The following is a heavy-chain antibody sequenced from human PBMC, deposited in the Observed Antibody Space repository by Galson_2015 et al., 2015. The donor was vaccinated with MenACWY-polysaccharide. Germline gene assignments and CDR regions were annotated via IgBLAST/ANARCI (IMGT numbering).Heavy chain of an antibody. D-gene: IGHD4-17*01. V-gene: IGHV4-31*11. CDR2: IYYNGRS. Sequence: TLSLTCAVSGASISSGSHYWSWFRQYPGKNLEWIAYIYYNGRSNYNPSLRSRVSISMDMSKNQFSLNLNSVTAADTAVYFCAGIPATETSFGWFDPWGQGTLVTVSS. CDR1: GASISSGSHY. J-gene: IGHJ5*02. CDR3: AGIPATETSFGWFDP.